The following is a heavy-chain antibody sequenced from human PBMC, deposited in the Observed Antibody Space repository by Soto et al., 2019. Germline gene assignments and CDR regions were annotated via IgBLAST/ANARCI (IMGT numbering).Heavy chain of an antibody. CDR1: GGSISSGGYS. J-gene: IGHJ5*02. Sequence: TLSLTCAVSGGSISSGGYSWSWIRQPPGKGLEWIGYIYYSGSTYYNPSLKSRVTISVDTSKNQFSLKLSSVTAADTAVYYCARDRVTMVRGAHNWFDLWGQGTLVTVSS. D-gene: IGHD3-10*01. V-gene: IGHV4-30-4*08. CDR3: ARDRVTMVRGAHNWFDL. CDR2: IYYSGST.